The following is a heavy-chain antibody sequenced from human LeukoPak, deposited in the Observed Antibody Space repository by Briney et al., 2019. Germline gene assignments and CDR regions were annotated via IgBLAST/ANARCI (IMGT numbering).Heavy chain of an antibody. Sequence: SETLSLTCGVDGGSFSAYYWRWIRQPPGKGLEWLAEINHSGSTNYNPSLKSRVSISVDTSKKQFSLRLTSVSAEDTAVYYCAELGITMIGGVWGKGTTVTTSS. CDR1: GGSFSAYY. J-gene: IGHJ6*04. CDR2: INHSGST. CDR3: AELGITMIGGV. V-gene: IGHV4-34*01. D-gene: IGHD3-10*02.